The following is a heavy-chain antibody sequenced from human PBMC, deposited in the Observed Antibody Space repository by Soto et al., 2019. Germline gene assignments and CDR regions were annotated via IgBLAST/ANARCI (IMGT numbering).Heavy chain of an antibody. CDR3: ARIGNPDASLYFDY. V-gene: IGHV4-31*03. CDR1: GGSISVGVYY. CDR2: TYPTGST. J-gene: IGHJ4*02. Sequence: QVQLQESGPGLVKPSQTLSLTCTVSGGSISVGVYYWNWIRQLPGKGPEWIGHTYPTGSTYYNPTLESRVTISVDPSKTQFSLRLSSVTAAVSAVYYCARIGNPDASLYFDYWGQGNLVTVSS. D-gene: IGHD2-2*01.